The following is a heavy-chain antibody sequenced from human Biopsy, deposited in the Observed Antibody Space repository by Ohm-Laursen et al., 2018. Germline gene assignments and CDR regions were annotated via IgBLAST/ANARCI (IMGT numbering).Heavy chain of an antibody. CDR2: ISYTGYT. Sequence: SETLSLTCTVSGGSFTGHYWSWIRQPPGKGLEWIGHISYTGYTSYNAYLKSRVTISVDTSRNHFSLRLSSLTAADTAVYYCARGSNDFGGMYFPRWGQGTLVTVSS. CDR1: GGSFTGHY. V-gene: IGHV4-59*11. D-gene: IGHD4-23*01. J-gene: IGHJ4*02. CDR3: ARGSNDFGGMYFPR.